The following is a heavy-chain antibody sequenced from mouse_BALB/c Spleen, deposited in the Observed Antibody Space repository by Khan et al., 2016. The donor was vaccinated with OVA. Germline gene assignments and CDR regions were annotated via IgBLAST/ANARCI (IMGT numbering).Heavy chain of an antibody. Sequence: VQLQQPGPELVKPGASVKISCKASGYSFTGYFMNWVMQSHGKSLEWIGRINPYNGDTFYNQKFKGKATLTVDKSSSTAHMELRSLASEDSAVYYCARETYYGSSMDYGGQGTSVTVSS. CDR2: INPYNGDT. D-gene: IGHD2-10*01. CDR3: ARETYYGSSMDY. CDR1: GYSFTGYF. J-gene: IGHJ4*01. V-gene: IGHV1-20*02.